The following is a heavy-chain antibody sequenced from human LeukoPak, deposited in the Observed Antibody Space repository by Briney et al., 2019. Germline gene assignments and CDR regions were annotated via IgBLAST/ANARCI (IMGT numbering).Heavy chain of an antibody. V-gene: IGHV3-53*01. Sequence: GGSLRLSCAASGFTGSNSYTSWVRQAPGKGLEWVSAIHSSGGTYYADSVKGRFTISRDTSKNTLYLQINSLRVEDTAVYYCIVFGDSNHWGQGTLVTVSS. J-gene: IGHJ5*02. CDR3: IVFGDSNH. CDR2: IHSSGGT. D-gene: IGHD4-17*01. CDR1: GFTGSNSY.